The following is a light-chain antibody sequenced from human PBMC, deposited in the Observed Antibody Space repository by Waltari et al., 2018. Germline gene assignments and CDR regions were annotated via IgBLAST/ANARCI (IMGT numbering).Light chain of an antibody. CDR1: QSVRNF. J-gene: IGKJ1*01. CDR3: QQGYMTPRT. V-gene: IGKV1-39*01. Sequence: DIQMTHSPSSLYASVGDRVTITCRASQSVRNFLNWYQQEPGKAPKLLIYSTSSLQTGVPARFSGSGSGTDFTLSISSLQPEDFAIYFCQQGYMTPRTFGQGTKVEIK. CDR2: STS.